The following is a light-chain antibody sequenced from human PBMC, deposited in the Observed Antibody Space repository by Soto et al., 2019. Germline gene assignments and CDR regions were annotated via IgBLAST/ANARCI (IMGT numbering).Light chain of an antibody. CDR3: QQYNGSPFT. V-gene: IGKV3-15*01. CDR2: GAS. CDR1: QSVSSD. J-gene: IGKJ3*01. Sequence: EIVMTQSPATLSVSPGERATLSCRASQSVSSDLVWYQQKPGQAPRLLIYGASTRATGIPVRFSGSGSGTEFTLTISSLQSEDFAVYYCQQYNGSPFTFGPGTKVDIK.